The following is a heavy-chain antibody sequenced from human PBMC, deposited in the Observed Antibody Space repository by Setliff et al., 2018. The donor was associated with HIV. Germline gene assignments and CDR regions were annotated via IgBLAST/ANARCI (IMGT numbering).Heavy chain of an antibody. D-gene: IGHD1-26*01. V-gene: IGHV3-48*04. CDR3: ARNTDVDSVYRPFRI. Sequence: GGSLRLSCAASGFTFSSYSMNWVRQAPGKGLEWVSYISSSSSTIYYADSVKGRVTISRDNAKNSLYLQINSMRAEDTAVYYCARNTDVDSVYRPFRIWGQGTMVTVSS. CDR1: GFTFSSYS. J-gene: IGHJ3*02. CDR2: ISSSSSTI.